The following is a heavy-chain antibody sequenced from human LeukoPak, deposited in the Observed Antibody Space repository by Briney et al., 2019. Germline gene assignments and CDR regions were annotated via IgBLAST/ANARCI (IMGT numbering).Heavy chain of an antibody. CDR2: MNPNSGNT. Sequence: ASVKVSCKASGYTFTSYDINWVRQATGQGLEWMGWMNPNSGNTNYAQKLQGRVTMTTDTSTSTAYMELRSLRSDDTAVYYCARVVVISSKHSDYWGQGTLVTVSS. J-gene: IGHJ4*02. D-gene: IGHD3-22*01. CDR1: GYTFTSYD. V-gene: IGHV1-18*01. CDR3: ARVVVISSKHSDY.